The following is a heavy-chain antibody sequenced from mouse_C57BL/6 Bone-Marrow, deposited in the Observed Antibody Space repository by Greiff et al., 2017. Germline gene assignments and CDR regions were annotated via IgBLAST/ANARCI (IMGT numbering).Heavy chain of an antibody. J-gene: IGHJ4*01. V-gene: IGHV1-63*01. CDR2: IYPGGGYT. CDR1: GYTFTNYW. CDR3: ARRDGYYAYYAMDY. D-gene: IGHD2-3*01. Sequence: QVQLKQSGAELVRPGTSVKLSCKASGYTFTNYWIGWAKQRPGHGLEWIGDIYPGGGYTNYNEKFKGKATLTANKSSSTAYMQLSSLTSEDSAIYYCARRDGYYAYYAMDYWGQGTSVTVSS.